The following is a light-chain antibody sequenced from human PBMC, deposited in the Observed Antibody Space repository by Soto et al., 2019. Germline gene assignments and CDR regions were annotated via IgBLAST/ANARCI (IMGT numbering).Light chain of an antibody. CDR3: QQYGSSSWT. CDR2: GTS. J-gene: IGKJ1*01. CDR1: QSVSSSY. V-gene: IGKV3-20*01. Sequence: EIVLTQSPGTLSLSPGERDTLSCRAIQSVSSSYLAWYQQKPGQAPRLLIYGTSSRATAIPDRFSGSGSGTDFTLTISRLEPEDFAVYYCQQYGSSSWTFGQGTRWIS.